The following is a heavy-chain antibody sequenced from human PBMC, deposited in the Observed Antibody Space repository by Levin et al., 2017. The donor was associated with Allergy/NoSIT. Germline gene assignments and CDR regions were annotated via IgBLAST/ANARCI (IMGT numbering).Heavy chain of an antibody. CDR1: GFTFSSYA. V-gene: IGHV3-30*04. CDR3: ARDVTITMIVVVMTLGGMDV. CDR2: ISYDGSNK. D-gene: IGHD3-22*01. J-gene: IGHJ6*02. Sequence: GESLKISCAASGFTFSSYAMHWVRQAPGKGLEWVAVISYDGSNKYYADSVKGRFTISRDNSKNTLYLQMNSLRAEDTAVYYCARDVTITMIVVVMTLGGMDVWGQGTTVTVSS.